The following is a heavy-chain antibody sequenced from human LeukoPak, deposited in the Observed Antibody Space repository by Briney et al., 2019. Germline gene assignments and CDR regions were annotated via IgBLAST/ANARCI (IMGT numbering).Heavy chain of an antibody. J-gene: IGHJ4*02. CDR3: ARAGWGFGGIKYYFDY. CDR1: GFTFSSYA. V-gene: IGHV3-30-3*01. CDR2: ISYDGSNK. Sequence: PGGSLRLSCAASGFTFSSYAMHWVRQAPGKGLERVAVISYDGSNKYYADSVKGRFTISRDNSKNTLYLQMNSLRAEDTAVYYCARAGWGFGGIKYYFDYWGQGTLVTVSS. D-gene: IGHD3-10*01.